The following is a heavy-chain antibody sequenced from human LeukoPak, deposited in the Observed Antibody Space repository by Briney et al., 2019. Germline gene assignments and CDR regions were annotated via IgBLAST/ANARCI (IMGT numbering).Heavy chain of an antibody. CDR3: ARDWYYYDSSGFPPGYFDY. D-gene: IGHD3-22*01. Sequence: ASVKVSCNASGGTFSSYAISWVRQAPGQGLEWMGRIIPILGIANYAQKFQGRVTITADKSTSTAYMELSSLRSEDTAVYYCARDWYYYDSSGFPPGYFDYWGQGTLVTVSS. V-gene: IGHV1-69*04. J-gene: IGHJ4*02. CDR2: IIPILGIA. CDR1: GGTFSSYA.